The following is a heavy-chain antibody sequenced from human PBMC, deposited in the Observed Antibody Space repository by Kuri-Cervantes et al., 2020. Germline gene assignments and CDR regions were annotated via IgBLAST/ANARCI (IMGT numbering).Heavy chain of an antibody. CDR2: INHSGST. Sequence: GSLRLSCAVYGGSLSGYYWSWIRQPPGKGLEWIGEINHSGSTNYNPSLKSRVTISVDTSKNQFSLKVSSVTAADTAVYYCARGLGGPYFDLWGRGTLVTVSS. CDR1: GGSLSGYY. CDR3: ARGLGGPYFDL. V-gene: IGHV4-34*01. J-gene: IGHJ2*01.